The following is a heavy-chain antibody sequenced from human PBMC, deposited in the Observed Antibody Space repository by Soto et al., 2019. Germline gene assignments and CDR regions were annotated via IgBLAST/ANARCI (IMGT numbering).Heavy chain of an antibody. J-gene: IGHJ3*02. CDR1: GGSISSSSNY. CDR2: IYYSGST. V-gene: IGHV4-39*01. CDR3: ARRATVRGAFDI. D-gene: IGHD4-17*01. Sequence: SETLSLTCTVSGGSISSSSNYWGWILHPPGKGLEWIGSIYYSGSTYYNPSLKSRVTISVDTSKNQFSLKLSSVTAADTAVYYCARRATVRGAFDILGQGTMVPVSS.